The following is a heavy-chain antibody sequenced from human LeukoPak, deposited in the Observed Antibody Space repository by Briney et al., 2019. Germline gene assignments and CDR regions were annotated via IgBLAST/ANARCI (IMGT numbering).Heavy chain of an antibody. Sequence: GGSLRLSCAASGFTFSSYGMHWVRQAPGKGLEWVAVISYDGSNKYYADSVKGRFTISRDNSKNTLYLQMNSLRAEDTAVYYCAKDLRYRFGEFLYYYGMDVWGQGTTVTVSS. V-gene: IGHV3-30*18. CDR3: AKDLRYRFGEFLYYYGMDV. CDR1: GFTFSSYG. CDR2: ISYDGSNK. J-gene: IGHJ6*02. D-gene: IGHD3-10*01.